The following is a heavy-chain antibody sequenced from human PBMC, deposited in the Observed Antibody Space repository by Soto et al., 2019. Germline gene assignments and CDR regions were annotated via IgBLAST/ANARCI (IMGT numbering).Heavy chain of an antibody. CDR1: GYTFTDSA. CDR2: INTGNGNT. D-gene: IGHD2-21*01. Sequence: EASVKVTFKASGYTFTDSAMHWVRQAPGQRLEWMGWINTGNGNTKYSQKFQGRVTITRDTSATTANMELSSLRSEDTAVYYCAKGSQMWTPDYWGQGTLVTVSS. V-gene: IGHV1-3*04. J-gene: IGHJ4*02. CDR3: AKGSQMWTPDY.